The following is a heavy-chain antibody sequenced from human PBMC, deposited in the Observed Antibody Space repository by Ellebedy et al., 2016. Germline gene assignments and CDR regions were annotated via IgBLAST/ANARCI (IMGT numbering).Heavy chain of an antibody. CDR1: AFNV. D-gene: IGHD3-3*01. CDR2: SYSDGRT. CDR3: ARDGAFDFWSGYFDY. J-gene: IGHJ4*02. V-gene: IGHV3-53*01. Sequence: GESLKISCAVSAFNVMSWVRQAPGKGLEWVSISYSDGRTYYADSVKGRFTISRDNSKNTLYLQMNSLRAEDTAVYYCARDGAFDFWSGYFDYWGQGTLVTVSS.